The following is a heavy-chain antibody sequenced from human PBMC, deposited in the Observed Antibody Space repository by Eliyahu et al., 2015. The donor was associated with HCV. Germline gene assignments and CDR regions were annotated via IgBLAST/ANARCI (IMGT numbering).Heavy chain of an antibody. CDR1: GFTFSSYA. CDR3: AYNSRGATSDY. V-gene: IGHV3-23*01. Sequence: GFTFSSYAMIWVRQAPGKGLEWVSTISSSGGTTYYADSVKGRFTISRDNSKNTLYLQMNSLRAEDTAVYYCAYNSRGATSDYWGQGTLVTVSS. CDR2: ISSSGGTT. J-gene: IGHJ4*02. D-gene: IGHD1-26*01.